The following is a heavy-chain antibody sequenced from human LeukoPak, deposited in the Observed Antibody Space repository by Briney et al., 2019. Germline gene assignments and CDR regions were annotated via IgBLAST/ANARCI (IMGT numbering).Heavy chain of an antibody. J-gene: IGHJ3*01. D-gene: IGHD3-3*01. CDR3: ARDFAFWSGEDVFDV. V-gene: IGHV1-18*01. CDR2: ISGYNGNT. CDR1: GHTFTTYG. Sequence: ASVKVSCKASGHTFTTYGISWVRQAPGQGLEWMGCISGYNGNTYYAQKFQGRVTMTTDTSTSTAYMELRSLRSDDSAVYYCARDFAFWSGEDVFDVWGKGTMVTVSS.